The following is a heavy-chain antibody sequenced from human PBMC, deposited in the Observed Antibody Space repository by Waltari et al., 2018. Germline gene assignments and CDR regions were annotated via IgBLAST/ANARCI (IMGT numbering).Heavy chain of an antibody. Sequence: EVQLVDSGGGLVQPGGSLRLSCAASGFTLSSYDMHWVRQATGKGLEWVSAIGTAGDTYYPGSVKGRFTISRENAKNSLYLQMNSLRAGDTAVYYCARDRGLYGMDVWGQGTTVTVSS. CDR2: IGTAGDT. V-gene: IGHV3-13*01. CDR3: ARDRGLYGMDV. J-gene: IGHJ6*02. CDR1: GFTLSSYD.